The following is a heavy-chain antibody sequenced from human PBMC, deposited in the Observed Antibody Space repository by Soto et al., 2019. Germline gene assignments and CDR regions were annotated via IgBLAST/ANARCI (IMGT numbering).Heavy chain of an antibody. CDR1: GFTFSSYA. CDR2: ISGSGGST. V-gene: IGHV3-23*01. Sequence: GGSLRLSCAASGFTFSSYAMSWVRQAPGKGLEWVSAISGSGGSTYYADSVKGRFTISRDNSKNTLYLQMNSLRAEDTAVYYCAKDRRVTMVRGPSWFDPWGQGTLVTVSS. J-gene: IGHJ5*02. D-gene: IGHD3-10*01. CDR3: AKDRRVTMVRGPSWFDP.